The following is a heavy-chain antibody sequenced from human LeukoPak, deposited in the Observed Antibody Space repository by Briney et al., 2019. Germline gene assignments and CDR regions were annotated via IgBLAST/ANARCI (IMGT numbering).Heavy chain of an antibody. CDR2: ISGSGGST. V-gene: IGHV3-23*01. CDR1: GFTFSSYA. Sequence: GGSLRLSCAASGFTFSSYAMSWVRQAPGKGLEWVSAISGSGGSTFYADSVKGRFTNSRDNSKNTLYLQMNSLRAEDMAVYYCARESDSSSWYYFDYWGQGTLVTVSS. J-gene: IGHJ4*02. D-gene: IGHD6-13*01. CDR3: ARESDSSSWYYFDY.